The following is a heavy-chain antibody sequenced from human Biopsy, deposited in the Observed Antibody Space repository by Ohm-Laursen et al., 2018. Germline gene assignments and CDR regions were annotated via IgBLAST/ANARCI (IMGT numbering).Heavy chain of an antibody. D-gene: IGHD3-10*01. CDR1: GFTFSAYS. CDR3: ARWYGDLFYYYNDMDV. Sequence: SLRLSCAASGFTFSAYSIVWVRQAPGKGLEWVSAISSRTTSEYYADSVKGRVTISRDNADNSVSLQMSNLRLDDTAVYYCARWYGDLFYYYNDMDVWGQGTTVTVSS. CDR2: ISSRTTSE. V-gene: IGHV3-21*01. J-gene: IGHJ6*02.